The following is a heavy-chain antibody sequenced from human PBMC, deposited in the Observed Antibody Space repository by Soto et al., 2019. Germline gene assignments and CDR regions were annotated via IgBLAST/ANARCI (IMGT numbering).Heavy chain of an antibody. CDR1: GGSISSYY. CDR3: ARGYLVGYDFWSGYFGPFDY. V-gene: IGHV4-59*01. Sequence: SETLSLTCTVSGGSISSYYWSWIRQPPGKGLEWIGYIYYSGSTNYNPSLKSRVTISVDTSKNQFSLKLSSVTAADTAVYYCARGYLVGYDFWSGYFGPFDYWGQGTLVTVSS. CDR2: IYYSGST. J-gene: IGHJ4*02. D-gene: IGHD3-3*01.